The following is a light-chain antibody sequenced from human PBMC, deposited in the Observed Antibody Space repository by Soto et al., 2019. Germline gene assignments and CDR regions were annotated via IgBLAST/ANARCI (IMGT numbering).Light chain of an antibody. J-gene: IGLJ2*01. CDR2: ANN. CDR1: GSNIGSNYG. CDR3: QSYDRILGDVL. V-gene: IGLV1-40*01. Sequence: QSALTQPPSVSGAPGQRVTISCTGGGSNIGSNYGVHWYQQLPGTAPKLLIHANNNRPSGVPHRFSGSKSGTSASLVITGLQAEDEADYFCQSYDRILGDVLFGGGTKLTVL.